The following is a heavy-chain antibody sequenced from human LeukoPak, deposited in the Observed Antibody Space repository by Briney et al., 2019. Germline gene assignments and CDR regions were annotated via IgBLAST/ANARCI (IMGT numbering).Heavy chain of an antibody. D-gene: IGHD2-15*01. V-gene: IGHV4-34*01. CDR2: INRSGST. CDR1: GGSFSGYY. Sequence: PSETLSLTCAVYGGSFSGYYWSWIRQPPGRGLEWIGEINRSGSTNYNPSLKSRVTISVDTSKNQFPLKLSSVTAADTAVYYCARSVGVVVAAIDYWGQGTLVTVSS. CDR3: ARSVGVVVAAIDY. J-gene: IGHJ4*02.